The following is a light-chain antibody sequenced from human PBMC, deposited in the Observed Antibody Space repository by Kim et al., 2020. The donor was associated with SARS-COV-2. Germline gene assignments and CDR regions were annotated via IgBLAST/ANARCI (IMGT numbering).Light chain of an antibody. CDR3: QQYFDFPYT. CDR2: AAY. V-gene: IGKV1D-8*02. J-gene: IGKJ2*01. Sequence: YASPRDKVTRTCRLTQNIARYLAWFQQRPGKVPQLLIYAAYTLHTGAPSRFSGSGSGTDFTLTINPLQSEDSATYFCQQYFDFPYTFGQGTKLEI. CDR1: QNIARY.